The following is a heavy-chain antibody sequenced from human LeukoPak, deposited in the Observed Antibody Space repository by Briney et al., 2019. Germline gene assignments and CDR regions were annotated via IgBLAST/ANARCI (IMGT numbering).Heavy chain of an antibody. D-gene: IGHD6-13*01. V-gene: IGHV3-21*01. Sequence: PGGSLRLSCAASGFTFSSYSMNWVRQAPGKGLEWVSSISSSSSYIYYADSVKGRLTISRDNAKSSLYLQMNSLRAEDTAVYYCARDAAAGPYFDYWGQGTLVTVSS. CDR2: ISSSSSYI. CDR1: GFTFSSYS. CDR3: ARDAAAGPYFDY. J-gene: IGHJ4*02.